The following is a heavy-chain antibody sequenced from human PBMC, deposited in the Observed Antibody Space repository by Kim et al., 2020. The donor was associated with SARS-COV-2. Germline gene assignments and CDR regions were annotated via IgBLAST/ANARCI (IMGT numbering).Heavy chain of an antibody. J-gene: IGHJ6*02. D-gene: IGHD1-26*01. Sequence: SVKGRFTISRDNSKNTLYLQMNSLRAEDTAVYYCAREVGATRDYYYGMDVWGQGTTVTVSS. V-gene: IGHV3-30*07. CDR3: AREVGATRDYYYGMDV.